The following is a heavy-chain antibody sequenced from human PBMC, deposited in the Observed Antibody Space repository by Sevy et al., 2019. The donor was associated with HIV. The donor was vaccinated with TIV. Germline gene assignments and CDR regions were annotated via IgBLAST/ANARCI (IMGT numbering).Heavy chain of an antibody. Sequence: GGSLRLSCAASGFTFSSYAMSWVRQAPGKGLEWVSAISGSGGSTYYADPVKGRFTISRDNSKNTLYLQMNSLRAEDTAVYYCAKRGYTMIVRGNNFQHWGQGTLVTVSS. J-gene: IGHJ1*01. D-gene: IGHD3-22*01. CDR3: AKRGYTMIVRGNNFQH. V-gene: IGHV3-23*01. CDR2: ISGSGGST. CDR1: GFTFSSYA.